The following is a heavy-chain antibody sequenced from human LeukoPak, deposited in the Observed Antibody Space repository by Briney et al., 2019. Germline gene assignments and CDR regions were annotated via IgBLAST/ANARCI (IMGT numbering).Heavy chain of an antibody. J-gene: IGHJ6*02. CDR1: GGSISSYY. D-gene: IGHD3-10*01. Sequence: SETLSLTCTVSGGSISSYYWSWIRQPPGKGLEWIGYIYYSGSTNYNPSLKSRVTISVDTSKNQFSLKLSSVTAADTAVYYCARCKTTYYYGSGNGLGMDVWGQGTTVTVSS. CDR2: IYYSGST. V-gene: IGHV4-59*08. CDR3: ARCKTTYYYGSGNGLGMDV.